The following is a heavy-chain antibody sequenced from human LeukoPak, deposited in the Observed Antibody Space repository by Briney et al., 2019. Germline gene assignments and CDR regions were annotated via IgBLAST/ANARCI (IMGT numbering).Heavy chain of an antibody. CDR3: ARSMVRGVSLVYYFDY. D-gene: IGHD3-10*01. J-gene: IGHJ4*02. CDR1: EGTFSSYA. Sequence: GSSVKVSCKASEGTFSSYAISWVRQAPGQGLEWMGGIIPIFGTANYAQKFQGRVTITADKSTSTAYMELSSLRSEDTAVYYCARSMVRGVSLVYYFDYWGQGTLVTVSS. V-gene: IGHV1-69*06. CDR2: IIPIFGTA.